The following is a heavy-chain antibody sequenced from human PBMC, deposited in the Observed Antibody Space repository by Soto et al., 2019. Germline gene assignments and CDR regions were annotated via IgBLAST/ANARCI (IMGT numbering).Heavy chain of an antibody. CDR2: IVPLFRTT. D-gene: IGHD6-13*01. Sequence: QVQLVQSGAEAKKPGSSVKVSCKTSGGTFSSYAISWVRQAPGQGLEWMGGIVPLFRTTNYAQKFQGRVTSTADTYTYTVYMELSGLRSGDTAVYYCARGGYSSTWSNLLDRSGLDVWGQGTTVTVSS. CDR3: ARGGYSSTWSNLLDRSGLDV. V-gene: IGHV1-69*06. CDR1: GGTFSSYA. J-gene: IGHJ6*02.